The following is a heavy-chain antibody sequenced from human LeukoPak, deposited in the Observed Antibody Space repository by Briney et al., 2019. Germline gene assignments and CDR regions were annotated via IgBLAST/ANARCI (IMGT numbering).Heavy chain of an antibody. CDR3: ARLPRRDLTMRSQDAFDI. Sequence: SETLSLTCAVYGGSFSGYYWSWIRQPSGKGLEWIGEINHSGSTNYNPSLKSRVTISVDTSKNQFSLKLSSVTAADTAVYYCARLPRRDLTMRSQDAFDIWGQGTMVTVYS. D-gene: IGHD3-22*01. CDR1: GGSFSGYY. CDR2: INHSGST. V-gene: IGHV4-34*01. J-gene: IGHJ3*02.